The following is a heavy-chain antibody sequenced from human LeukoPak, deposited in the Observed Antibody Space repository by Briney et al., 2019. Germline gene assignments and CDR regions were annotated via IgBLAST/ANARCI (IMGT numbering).Heavy chain of an antibody. V-gene: IGHV1-69*05. D-gene: IGHD3-22*01. J-gene: IGHJ4*02. Sequence: SVKVSCKASGGTFSSYAISWVRQAPGQGLEWMGRIIPIFGTANYAQKFQGRVTITTDESTSTAYMELSSLRSEDTAVYHCATGDYYDSSGYYPNFTFDYWGQGTLVTVSS. CDR3: ATGDYYDSSGYYPNFTFDY. CDR2: IIPIFGTA. CDR1: GGTFSSYA.